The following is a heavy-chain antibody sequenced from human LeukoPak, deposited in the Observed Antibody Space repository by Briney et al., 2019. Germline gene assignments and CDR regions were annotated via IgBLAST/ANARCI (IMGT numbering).Heavy chain of an antibody. CDR3: ASGPEAYCGGDCYSVGWFDP. J-gene: IGHJ5*02. D-gene: IGHD2-21*02. Sequence: APVKVSCKASGYTFTSYYMHWVRQAPGQGLEWMGIINPSGGSTSYAQKFQGRVTMTRDTSTSTVYMELSSLRSEDTAVYYCASGPEAYCGGDCYSVGWFDPWGQGTLVTVSS. CDR1: GYTFTSYY. CDR2: INPSGGST. V-gene: IGHV1-46*01.